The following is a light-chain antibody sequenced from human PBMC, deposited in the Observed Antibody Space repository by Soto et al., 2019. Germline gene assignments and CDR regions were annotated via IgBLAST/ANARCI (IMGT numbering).Light chain of an antibody. J-gene: IGLJ3*02. CDR3: AAWDDTLSVWV. Sequence: QSVLTQPPSTSGAPGQRVTISCSGSRSNIGRSTVNWYQQLPGTAPKVLVYSTNQRPSGVPDRFSGSKSGTSASLAISGLQSEDEADYYCAAWDDTLSVWVFGGGTKATVL. CDR1: RSNIGRST. V-gene: IGLV1-44*01. CDR2: STN.